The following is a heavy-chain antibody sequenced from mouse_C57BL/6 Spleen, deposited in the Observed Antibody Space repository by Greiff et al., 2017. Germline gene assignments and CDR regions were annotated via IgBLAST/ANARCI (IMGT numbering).Heavy chain of an antibody. CDR1: GYAFSSSW. J-gene: IGHJ1*03. CDR3: AREGLRRGWYCDV. D-gene: IGHD2-2*01. CDR2: IYPGDGDN. V-gene: IGHV1-82*01. Sequence: QVQLQQSGPELVKPGASVKISCKASGYAFSSSWMNWVKQRPGKGLEWIGRIYPGDGDNNYNGKFKGKATLTADKSSSTAYMQLSSLTSEDSAVYFCAREGLRRGWYCDVWGTGTTVTVSS.